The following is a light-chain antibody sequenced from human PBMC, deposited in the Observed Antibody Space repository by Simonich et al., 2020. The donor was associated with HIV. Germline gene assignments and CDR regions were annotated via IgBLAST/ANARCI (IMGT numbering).Light chain of an antibody. V-gene: IGKV4-1*01. Sequence: DIVMTQSPDSLAVSLGERATINCKSSQSVLYSSNNKNYLAWYQQKPGQPPKLLIYWASTRESGVPDRFSASGSGTGFTLTISSLQAEDVAVYYCQQYYITSITFGQGTRLEIK. CDR3: QQYYITSIT. CDR2: WAS. J-gene: IGKJ5*01. CDR1: QSVLYSSNNKNY.